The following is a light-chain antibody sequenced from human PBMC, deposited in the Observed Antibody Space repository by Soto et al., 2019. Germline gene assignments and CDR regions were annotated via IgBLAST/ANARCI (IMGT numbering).Light chain of an antibody. Sequence: SYELTQPPSVSVAPGQTARITCGGTNIGSKSVHWYQQKPGQAPVLAVYDDSDRPSGIPERFSGSNSGNTATLTIRRVEAGDEADYYSQVWDSRSDHAYVFGTGTKLT. CDR3: QVWDSRSDHAYV. CDR2: DDS. J-gene: IGLJ1*01. V-gene: IGLV3-21*02. CDR1: NIGSKS.